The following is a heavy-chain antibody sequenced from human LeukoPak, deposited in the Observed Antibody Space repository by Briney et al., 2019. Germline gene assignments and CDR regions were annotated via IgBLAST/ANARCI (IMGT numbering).Heavy chain of an antibody. CDR1: GYTFTSYY. CDR3: ARDMGYYYDSSGYYPHDAFDI. Sequence: ASVKVSCKASGYTFTSYYMHWVRQAPGQGLEWMGIINPSGGSTSYAQKFQGRVTMTRDTSTSTVYMELSRLRSDDTAVYYCARDMGYYYDSSGYYPHDAFDIWGQGTMVTVSS. J-gene: IGHJ3*02. V-gene: IGHV1-46*01. D-gene: IGHD3-22*01. CDR2: INPSGGST.